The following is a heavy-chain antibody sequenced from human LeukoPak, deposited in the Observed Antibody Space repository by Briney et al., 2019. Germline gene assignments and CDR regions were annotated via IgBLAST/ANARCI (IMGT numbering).Heavy chain of an antibody. J-gene: IGHJ4*02. CDR3: ATRGLDY. V-gene: IGHV3-30*03. Sequence: GGSLRLSCAASGFTFSNYVIHSGRQAPGKGLELVAVISYDGSNKYYADSVKGRFTISRDNSKNTLYLQMNSMRVEDTAVYYCATRGLDYWGQGTLVTVSS. CDR2: ISYDGSNK. D-gene: IGHD3-16*01. CDR1: GFTFSNYV.